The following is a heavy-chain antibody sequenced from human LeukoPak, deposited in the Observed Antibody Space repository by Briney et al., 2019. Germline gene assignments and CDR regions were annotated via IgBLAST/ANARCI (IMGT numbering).Heavy chain of an antibody. Sequence: GGSLRLSCAASGFTFDDYGMSWVRQAPGKGLEWVSGINWNGGSTGYANSVEGRFTISRDNAKNSLYLQMNSLRAEDTALYHCARDRDYGDYPDAFDIWGQGTMVTVSS. CDR1: GFTFDDYG. CDR2: INWNGGST. CDR3: ARDRDYGDYPDAFDI. V-gene: IGHV3-20*01. J-gene: IGHJ3*02. D-gene: IGHD4-17*01.